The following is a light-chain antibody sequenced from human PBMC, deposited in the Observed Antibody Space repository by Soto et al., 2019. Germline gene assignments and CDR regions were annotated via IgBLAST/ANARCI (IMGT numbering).Light chain of an antibody. CDR2: AAS. Sequence: EIVMTQSPATLSVAPGERATLSCRASQSVSRNLAWYQQKPGQAPRLLIYAASTRATGVPARFSGSGSGTEFTLTISSLQSEDFAVYYCQQYNNCPRTFGPGTKVDIK. CDR1: QSVSRN. J-gene: IGKJ1*01. CDR3: QQYNNCPRT. V-gene: IGKV3D-15*01.